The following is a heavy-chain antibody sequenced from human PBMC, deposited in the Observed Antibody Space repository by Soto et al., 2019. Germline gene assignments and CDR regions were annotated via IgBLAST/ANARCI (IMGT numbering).Heavy chain of an antibody. J-gene: IGHJ4*02. CDR1: GYTFTSYY. CDR2: INPSGGST. Sequence: ASVKVSCKASGYTFTSYYMHWVRQAPGQGLEWMGIINPSGGSTSYAQKFQGRVTMTRDTSTSTVYMELSSLRSEDTAVYYCAREGGRITIFGVVNPPSAYAHWGQGTLVTVSS. V-gene: IGHV1-46*03. D-gene: IGHD3-3*01. CDR3: AREGGRITIFGVVNPPSAYAH.